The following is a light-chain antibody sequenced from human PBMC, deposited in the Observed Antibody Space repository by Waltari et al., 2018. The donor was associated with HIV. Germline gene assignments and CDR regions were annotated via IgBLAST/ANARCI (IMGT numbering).Light chain of an antibody. J-gene: IGLJ1*01. CDR3: CSYAGSPYV. CDR2: EVN. CDR1: SSDVGSYNL. V-gene: IGLV2-23*02. Sequence: QPASVSGSPGQSITISCTGTSSDVGSYNLVSWYQQHPGKAPKLMIYEVNKRPSGVSNRFSGSKSGNTASLTISGLQAEDEADYYCCSYAGSPYVFGTGTKVTVL.